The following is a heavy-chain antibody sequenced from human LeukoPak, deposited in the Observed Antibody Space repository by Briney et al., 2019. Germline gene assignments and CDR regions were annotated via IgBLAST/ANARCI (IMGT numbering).Heavy chain of an antibody. Sequence: GGSLRLSCKASGFTVSSNYMSWVRQSPGRGLEWVAHINSDGSEKNYVDSVKGRFTISRDNARNSQFLQMNSLRAEDTAVYYCASGGGWVFFNWGQGTLVTVSS. CDR2: INSDGSEK. V-gene: IGHV3-7*01. J-gene: IGHJ4*02. CDR3: ASGGGWVFFN. CDR1: GFTVSSNY. D-gene: IGHD6-19*01.